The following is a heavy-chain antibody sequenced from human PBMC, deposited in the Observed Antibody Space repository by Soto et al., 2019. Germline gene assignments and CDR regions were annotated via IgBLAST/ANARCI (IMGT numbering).Heavy chain of an antibody. Sequence: TSETLSLTCTVSGGSISSYYWSWIRQPPGKGLEWIGYIYYSGSTNYNPSLKSRVTISVDTSKNQFSLKLSSVTAAGTAVYYCARDLRAMVRGVTYYYYGMDVWGQGTTVTVSS. J-gene: IGHJ6*02. V-gene: IGHV4-59*01. CDR2: IYYSGST. CDR3: ARDLRAMVRGVTYYYYGMDV. D-gene: IGHD3-10*01. CDR1: GGSISSYY.